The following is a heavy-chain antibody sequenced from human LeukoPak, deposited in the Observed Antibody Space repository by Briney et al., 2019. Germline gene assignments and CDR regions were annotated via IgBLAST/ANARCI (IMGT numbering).Heavy chain of an antibody. CDR1: GGSFSGDY. J-gene: IGHJ4*02. CDR3: AREGFGELSHFDY. Sequence: SETLSLTCVVYGGSFSGDYWSWIRQPPGRGLEWIGEINHSGRTNYNPSLKSRVTISVDTSKNQFSLKLSSMTAADTAVYYCAREGFGELSHFDYWGQGTLVTVSS. D-gene: IGHD3-10*01. CDR2: INHSGRT. V-gene: IGHV4-34*01.